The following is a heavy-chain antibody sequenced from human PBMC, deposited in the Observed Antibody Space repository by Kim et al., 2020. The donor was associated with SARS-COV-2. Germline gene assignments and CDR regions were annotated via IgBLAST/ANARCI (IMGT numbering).Heavy chain of an antibody. D-gene: IGHD3-22*01. J-gene: IGHJ1*01. V-gene: IGHV3-66*01. CDR3: ATVVFYYDAGYFKN. Sequence: ADSVKGKLIISRDHSKNTLYLKVNSMRAEDTAVYYCATVVFYYDAGYFKNWGQGTLVIVSS.